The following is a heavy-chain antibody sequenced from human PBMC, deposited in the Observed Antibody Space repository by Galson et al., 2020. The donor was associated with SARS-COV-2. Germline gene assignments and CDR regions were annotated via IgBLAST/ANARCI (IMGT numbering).Heavy chain of an antibody. CDR3: ARDPPLYSYGYSSYYYGMDV. D-gene: IGHD5-18*01. CDR1: GYTFTGYY. Sequence: ASVKVSCKASGYTFTGYYMHWVRQAPGQGLEWMGWINPNSGGTNYAQKFQGRVTMTRDTSINTAYMELSRLRSDDTAVYYCARDPPLYSYGYSSYYYGMDVWGQGTTVTVSS. V-gene: IGHV1-2*02. CDR2: INPNSGGT. J-gene: IGHJ6*02.